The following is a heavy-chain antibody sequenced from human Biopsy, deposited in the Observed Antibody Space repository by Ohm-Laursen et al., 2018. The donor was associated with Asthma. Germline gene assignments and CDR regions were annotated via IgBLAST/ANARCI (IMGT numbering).Heavy chain of an antibody. CDR2: IKHDGSEK. CDR3: ERTFHFWSPYHAEHYQL. D-gene: IGHD3-3*01. V-gene: IGHV3-7*01. Sequence: SLRLSCAASGFTFGDYCMGWVRQVPGQGLEWVANIKHDGSEKNHVDSLKGRFTISRDNAKNLLFLQMNSLRAEDTAVYYCERTFHFWSPYHAEHYQLWGQGTLVTVSS. CDR1: GFTFGDYC. J-gene: IGHJ1*01.